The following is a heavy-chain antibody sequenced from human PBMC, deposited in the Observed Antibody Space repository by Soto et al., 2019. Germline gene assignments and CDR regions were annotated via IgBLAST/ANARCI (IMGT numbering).Heavy chain of an antibody. J-gene: IGHJ5*02. D-gene: IGHD1-26*01. CDR3: ERGRVGPNNWNWFDP. CDR1: GGSFSDYY. CDR2: INHSGST. Sequence: SETLSLTCAVYGGSFSDYYWNWIRQPPGKGLEWIGEINHSGSTNYNPSLKSRVTISVDTSKNHFSLKLSSVTAADTAVYYCERGRVGPNNWNWFDPWGQGTLVTVSS. V-gene: IGHV4-34*01.